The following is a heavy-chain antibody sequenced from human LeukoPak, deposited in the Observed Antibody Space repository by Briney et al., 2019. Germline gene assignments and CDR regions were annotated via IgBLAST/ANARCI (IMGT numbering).Heavy chain of an antibody. CDR1: GDTFSSRV. V-gene: IGHV1-69*04. CDR3: ARDGPIVVVITNYAFDV. D-gene: IGHD3-22*01. CDR2: IIPSLDTT. Sequence: ASVKVSCKASGDTFSSRVINWVRQAPGQGLEWMGRIIPSLDTTDYAQKFQGRVTITADKSTSTAYMELSSLRSEDTAVYYCARDGPIVVVITNYAFDVWGQGTMVTVSS. J-gene: IGHJ3*01.